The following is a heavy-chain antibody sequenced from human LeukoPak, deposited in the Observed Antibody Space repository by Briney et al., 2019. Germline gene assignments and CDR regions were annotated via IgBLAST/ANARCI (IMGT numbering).Heavy chain of an antibody. Sequence: GASVKVSCKASGYTFTSYDINWVRQATGQGLEWMGWISAYNGNTNYAQKLQGRVTMTIDTSTSTAYMELRSLRSDDTAVYYCARVGYYYGSGSSDYWGQGTLVTVSS. CDR2: ISAYNGNT. V-gene: IGHV1-18*01. CDR1: GYTFTSYD. D-gene: IGHD3-10*01. CDR3: ARVGYYYGSGSSDY. J-gene: IGHJ4*02.